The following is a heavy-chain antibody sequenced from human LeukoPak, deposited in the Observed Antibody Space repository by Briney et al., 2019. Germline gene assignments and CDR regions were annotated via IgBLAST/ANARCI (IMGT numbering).Heavy chain of an antibody. Sequence: SSETLSLTCAVYGGSFSGFYWSWIRQPPGKGLEWIGEISHSGSSYYNPSLQSRVTLSVDPSRSEFSLKLSSVTAADTAVYYCARDMVRGGPFDIWGQGTMVTVSS. CDR1: GGSFSGFY. CDR2: ISHSGSS. CDR3: ARDMVRGGPFDI. J-gene: IGHJ3*02. V-gene: IGHV4-34*01. D-gene: IGHD3-10*01.